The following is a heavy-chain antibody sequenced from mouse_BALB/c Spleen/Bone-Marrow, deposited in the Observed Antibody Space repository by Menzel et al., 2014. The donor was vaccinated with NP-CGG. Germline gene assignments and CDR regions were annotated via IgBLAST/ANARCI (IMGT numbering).Heavy chain of an antibody. CDR1: GFTFTGYY. V-gene: IGHV7-3*02. Sequence: EVKLVESGGGLVQPGGSLRLSCAPSGFTFTGYYMNWVRRPPGMALEWLGFIRNKANGYTTDYSTSVKGRFTISRDNSQNILYLQMNTLRTEDSATYYCARDVGRLFFDVWGAGTTVTVSS. CDR3: ARDVGRLFFDV. D-gene: IGHD3-3*01. J-gene: IGHJ1*01. CDR2: IRNKANGYTT.